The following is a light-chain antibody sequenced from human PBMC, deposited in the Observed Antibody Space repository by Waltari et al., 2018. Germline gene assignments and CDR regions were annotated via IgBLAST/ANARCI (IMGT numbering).Light chain of an antibody. V-gene: IGKV3-11*01. CDR2: DAS. CDR3: QQYYSALRGT. Sequence: EIVLTQSPASLSLSPGERATLSCRASQSVSSYFAWYQQKPGQAPRLLIYDASSRATGIPARFSGGGSGTDFTLTISSLQAEDVAVYYCQQYYSALRGTFGPGTKLEIK. J-gene: IGKJ2*01. CDR1: QSVSSY.